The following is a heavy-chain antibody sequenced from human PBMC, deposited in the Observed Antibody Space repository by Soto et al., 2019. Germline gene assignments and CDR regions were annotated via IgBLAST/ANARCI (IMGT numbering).Heavy chain of an antibody. CDR2: LYYSGST. CDR1: GGSISSSSYY. D-gene: IGHD1-26*01. V-gene: IGHV4-39*01. CDR3: ARGSQVGALNWFDP. Sequence: QLQLQESGPGLVKPSETLSLTCTVSGGSISSSSYYWGWIRQPPGKGLEWIGNLYYSGSTYYNPSLKSRVTISVDTSKNQFSLNLSSVTAADTAVYYCARGSQVGALNWFDPWGQGTLVTVSS. J-gene: IGHJ5*02.